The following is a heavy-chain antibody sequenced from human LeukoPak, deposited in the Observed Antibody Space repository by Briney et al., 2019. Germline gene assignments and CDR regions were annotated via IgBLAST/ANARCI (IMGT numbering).Heavy chain of an antibody. CDR2: INHSGST. J-gene: IGHJ5*02. CDR3: ARGLFPYGNWFDP. CDR1: GGSFSGYC. V-gene: IGHV4-34*01. Sequence: PSETLSLTCAVYGGSFSGYCWSWIRQPPGKGLEWIGEINHSGSTNYNPSLKSRVTISVDTSKNQFSLKLSSVTAADTAVYYCARGLFPYGNWFDPWGQGTLVTVSS. D-gene: IGHD3-10*01.